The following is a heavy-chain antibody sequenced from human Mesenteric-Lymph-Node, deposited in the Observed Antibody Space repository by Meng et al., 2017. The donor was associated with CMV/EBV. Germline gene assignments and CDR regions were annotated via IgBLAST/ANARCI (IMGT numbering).Heavy chain of an antibody. D-gene: IGHD4-17*01. CDR2: IYYSGRT. CDR3: ARDGLRRPTGYYYGMDV. V-gene: IGHV4-59*01. CDR1: GGSISSYY. Sequence: SETLSLTCTISGGSISSYYWSWIRQPPGKGLEWIGYIYYSGRTNYNPSLKSRVTISVDTSKNQFSLKLNSVTAADTAVYYCARDGLRRPTGYYYGMDVWGQGTTVTVSS. J-gene: IGHJ6*02.